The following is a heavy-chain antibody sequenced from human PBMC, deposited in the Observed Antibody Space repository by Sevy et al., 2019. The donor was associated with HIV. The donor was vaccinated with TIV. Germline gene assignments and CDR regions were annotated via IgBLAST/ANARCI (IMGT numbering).Heavy chain of an antibody. J-gene: IGHJ5*02. Sequence: GGSLRLSCAASGFTFSSYSMNWVRQAPGKGLEWVSYISSSSSTIYYADSVKGRFTISRDNAKNSLYLQMNSLRAEDTAVYYCARGASYSSSWYRLNWFDPGAREPWSPSPQ. CDR2: ISSSSSTI. CDR1: GFTFSSYS. V-gene: IGHV3-48*01. CDR3: ARGASYSSSWYRLNWFDP. D-gene: IGHD6-13*01.